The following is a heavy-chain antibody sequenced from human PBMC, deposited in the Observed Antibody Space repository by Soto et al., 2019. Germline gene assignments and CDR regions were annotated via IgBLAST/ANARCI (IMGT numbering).Heavy chain of an antibody. V-gene: IGHV3-13*05. J-gene: IGHJ4*02. CDR1: GFTFSSYD. D-gene: IGHD6-19*01. CDR3: AKAEKSSAVAGYFDS. CDR2: IGTAGDP. Sequence: GGSLRLSCAASGFTFSSYDMHWVRQATGKGLEWVSAIGTAGDPYYPGSVKGRFTISRENAKNTLYLQMNSLRAEDTAVYYCAKAEKSSAVAGYFDSWGQGTLVTVSS.